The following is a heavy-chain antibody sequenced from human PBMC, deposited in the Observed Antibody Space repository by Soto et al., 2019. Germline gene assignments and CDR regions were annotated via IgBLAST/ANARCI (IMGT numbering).Heavy chain of an antibody. J-gene: IGHJ3*02. CDR1: GYTFTGYY. D-gene: IGHD2-15*01. V-gene: IGHV1-2*04. Sequence: ASVKVSCKASGYTFTGYYMHWVRQAPGQGLEWMGWINPNSGNTNYAQKFQGWVTMTRDTSISTAYMELSRLRSDDTAVYYCARGYCSGGSCYSDDAFDIWGQGTMVTVSS. CDR2: INPNSGNT. CDR3: ARGYCSGGSCYSDDAFDI.